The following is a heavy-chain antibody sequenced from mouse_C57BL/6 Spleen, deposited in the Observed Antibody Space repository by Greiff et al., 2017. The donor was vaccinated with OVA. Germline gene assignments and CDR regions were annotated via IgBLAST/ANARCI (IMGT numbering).Heavy chain of an antibody. J-gene: IGHJ1*03. CDR3: ARRDYYDSSYVSWYFDV. D-gene: IGHD1-1*01. CDR1: GYAFSSSW. V-gene: IGHV1-82*01. Sequence: QVQLKESGPELVKPGASVKISCKASGYAFSSSWMNWVKQRPGKGLEWIGRIYPGDGDTNYNGKFKGKATLTADKSSSTAYMQLSSLTSEDSAVYFCARRDYYDSSYVSWYFDVWGTGTTVTVSS. CDR2: IYPGDGDT.